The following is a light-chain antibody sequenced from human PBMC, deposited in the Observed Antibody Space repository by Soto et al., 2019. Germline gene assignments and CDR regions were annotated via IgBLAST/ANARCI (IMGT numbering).Light chain of an antibody. V-gene: IGLV2-14*01. CDR1: SSDVGDYNY. CDR2: GVS. CDR3: SSYTSTNTLV. Sequence: QSVLTQPASVSGSPGQSITISCTGTSSDVGDYNYVSWYQQHPGKAPKLIIYGVSNRPSGISNRFSGSKSGNTASLTISGVQAEDEADYYCSSYTSTNTLVFGGGTKLTVL. J-gene: IGLJ2*01.